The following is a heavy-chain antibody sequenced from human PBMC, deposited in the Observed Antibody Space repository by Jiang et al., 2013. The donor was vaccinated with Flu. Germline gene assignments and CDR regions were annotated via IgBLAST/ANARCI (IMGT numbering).Heavy chain of an antibody. CDR2: IYHSGNT. V-gene: IGHV4-4*02. D-gene: IGHD3-10*01. CDR3: ARKGSAFDI. J-gene: IGHJ3*02. CDR1: GGSIATTKW. Sequence: GLVKPLGTLSLSCDVTGGSIATTKWWSWLRQPPGKGLEWIGEIYHSGNTNYNPSLMNRVTMSVDNSRNQLSLKLDSVTAADTAVYYCARKGSAFDIWGQGTMVIVSS.